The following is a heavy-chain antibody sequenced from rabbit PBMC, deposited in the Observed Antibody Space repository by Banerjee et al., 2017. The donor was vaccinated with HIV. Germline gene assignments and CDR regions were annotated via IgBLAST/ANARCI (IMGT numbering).Heavy chain of an antibody. CDR2: VDAGSTSRT. CDR1: GFSFSSNYY. Sequence: QEQLKETGGGLVQPGASLTLTCTASGFSFSSNYYMCWVRQAPGKGLEWIACVDAGSTSRTYYATWAKGRFTISKTSSTTVTLQMTSLTAADTATYFCARGDCGDDYTDFSLWGPGTLVTVS. D-gene: IGHD8-1*01. CDR3: ARGDCGDDYTDFSL. J-gene: IGHJ4*01. V-gene: IGHV1S45*01.